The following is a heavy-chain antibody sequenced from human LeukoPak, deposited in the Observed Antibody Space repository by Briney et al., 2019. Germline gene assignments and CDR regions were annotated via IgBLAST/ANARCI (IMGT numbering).Heavy chain of an antibody. Sequence: PGGSLRLSCAASGFTFSSYAMSWVRQAPGKGLEWVSAISGSGGSTYYADSVKGRFTISRDNSKNTLYLQMNSLRAEDTAVYYCARDRYYGSGSYYNFYYFDYWGQGTLVTVSS. V-gene: IGHV3-23*01. J-gene: IGHJ4*02. D-gene: IGHD3-10*01. CDR1: GFTFSSYA. CDR2: ISGSGGST. CDR3: ARDRYYGSGSYYNFYYFDY.